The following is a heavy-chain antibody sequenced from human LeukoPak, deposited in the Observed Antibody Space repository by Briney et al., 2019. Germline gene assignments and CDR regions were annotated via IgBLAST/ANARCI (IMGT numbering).Heavy chain of an antibody. CDR2: ISGSGYST. J-gene: IGHJ5*02. CDR1: GFTFSSYA. CDR3: AKGVGIEGAGHFDP. V-gene: IGHV3-23*01. D-gene: IGHD6-19*01. Sequence: PGGSLRLSCAASGFTFSSYAMTWVRQAPGKGLEWVSSISGSGYSTYYADSVKGRLTISRDNSKNTLYLQMNSLRGEDTAVYYCAKGVGIEGAGHFDPWGQGTVVTVSS.